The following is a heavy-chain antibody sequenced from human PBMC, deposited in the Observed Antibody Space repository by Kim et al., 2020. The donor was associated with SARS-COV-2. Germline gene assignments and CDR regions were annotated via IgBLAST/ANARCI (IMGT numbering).Heavy chain of an antibody. Sequence: SETLSLTCIVSGGSISSSSYYWGWMRQPPGKGLEWIASIYYTGSSYYNPSLKSRVTISVATSKNQFSLKLSSVIAADTAVYYCVRTAYCTSATCYRGWVDSWGQGTLVTVSS. CDR2: IYYTGSS. V-gene: IGHV4-39*01. CDR1: GGSISSSSYY. J-gene: IGHJ5*01. CDR3: VRTAYCTSATCYRGWVDS. D-gene: IGHD2-2*02.